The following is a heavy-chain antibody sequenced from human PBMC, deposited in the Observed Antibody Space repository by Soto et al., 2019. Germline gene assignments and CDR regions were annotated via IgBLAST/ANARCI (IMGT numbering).Heavy chain of an antibody. CDR3: AKDRRAGGNSAFYFDF. Sequence: EVQMLASGGGLGQPGGSLRRSCAASGFKFSNYAMSWVRQAPGKGLEWVSLISATGGGTYYADSVKGRFTISRDNSHNTLYLQVHSLTAEDTAVYYCAKDRRAGGNSAFYFDFWGQGAQVTVSS. D-gene: IGHD3-16*01. J-gene: IGHJ4*02. CDR1: GFKFSNYA. V-gene: IGHV3-23*01. CDR2: ISATGGGT.